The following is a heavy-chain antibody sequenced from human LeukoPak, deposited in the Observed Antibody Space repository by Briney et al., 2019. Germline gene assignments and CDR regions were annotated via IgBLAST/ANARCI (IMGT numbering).Heavy chain of an antibody. CDR3: ARVYNSFGLLY. J-gene: IGHJ4*02. CDR1: GYTFINYA. D-gene: IGHD5-18*01. Sequence: GASVKVSCKASGYTFINYAITWVRQAPGQGPEWMGWISAYNGNTNYAQNPQGRVTMTTDTSTSTAYMELRSLSSDDTAVYYCARVYNSFGLLYWGQGTLVTVSS. V-gene: IGHV1-18*01. CDR2: ISAYNGNT.